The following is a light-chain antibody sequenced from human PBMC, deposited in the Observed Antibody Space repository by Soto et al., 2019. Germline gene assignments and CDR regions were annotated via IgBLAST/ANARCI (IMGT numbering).Light chain of an antibody. CDR1: SSDIGSHDY. J-gene: IGLJ1*01. V-gene: IGLV2-14*01. CDR2: EVT. Sequence: QSAPTQPASVSGSPGQSITISCTGTSSDIGSHDYVSWYQHHPGKAPKLIIYEVTNRPSGVSDRFSGSKSGSTASLTISGLQAEDEADYHCTSYTSSTTLYVFGSGTKVTVL. CDR3: TSYTSSTTLYV.